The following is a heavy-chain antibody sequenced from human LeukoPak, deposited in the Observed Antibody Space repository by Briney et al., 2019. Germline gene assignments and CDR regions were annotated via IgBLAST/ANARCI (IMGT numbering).Heavy chain of an antibody. D-gene: IGHD1-26*01. V-gene: IGHV3-15*01. CDR3: TTGRSYSYYYYYGMDV. CDR2: IKSKTDGGTT. J-gene: IGHJ6*02. Sequence: GGSLRLSCAASGFTFSNYAMRWVRKAPGKGQEYIRRIKSKTDGGTTDYAAPVKGRFTISRHDSKNTLYLQMNSLKTEDTAVYYCTTGRSYSYYYYYGMDVWGQGTTVTVSS. CDR1: GFTFSNYA.